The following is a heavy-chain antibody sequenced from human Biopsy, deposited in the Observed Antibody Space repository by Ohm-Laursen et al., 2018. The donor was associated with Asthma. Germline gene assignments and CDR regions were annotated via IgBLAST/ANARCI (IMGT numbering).Heavy chain of an antibody. V-gene: IGHV4-39*01. CDR2: IYYSGTT. CDR1: SGSGGYMRSSNYY. Sequence: SETLSLTCSLSSGSGGYMRSSNYYWGWIRQPPGKGLEWIGSIYYSGTTYYNPSLESRVTVSADTSKNQFSLKLISVTAADTAVYYCVRGSSSWHHGPFHYYYGLDVWGQGTTATVSS. CDR3: VRGSSSWHHGPFHYYYGLDV. D-gene: IGHD6-13*01. J-gene: IGHJ6*02.